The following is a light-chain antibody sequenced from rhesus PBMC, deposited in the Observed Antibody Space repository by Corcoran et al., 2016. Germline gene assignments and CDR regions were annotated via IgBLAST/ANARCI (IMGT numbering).Light chain of an antibody. CDR1: QGISYW. V-gene: IGKV1-21*01. CDR2: KAS. Sequence: DIQMTQSPSSLSASVGDRVTITCRASQGISYWLAWYHQKPGKAPNLLIYKASNLQSGVPSRFSGSGSGTDFTLTSSSLQPEDFATYYCQQYYSAPYNFGQGTKVEIK. CDR3: QQYYSAPYN. J-gene: IGKJ2*01.